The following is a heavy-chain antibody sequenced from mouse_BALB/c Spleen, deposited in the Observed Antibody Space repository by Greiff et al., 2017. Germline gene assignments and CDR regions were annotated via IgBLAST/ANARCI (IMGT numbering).Heavy chain of an antibody. CDR2: ISSGSSTI. V-gene: IGHV5-17*02. CDR3: ARNGNVAMDY. CDR1: GFTFSSFG. D-gene: IGHD2-1*01. Sequence: EVQGVESGGGLVQPGGSRKLSCAASGFTFSSFGMHWVRQAPEKGLEWVAYISSGSSTIYYADTVKGRFTISRDNPKNTLFLQMTSLRSEDTAMYYCARNGNVAMDYWGQGTSVTVSS. J-gene: IGHJ4*01.